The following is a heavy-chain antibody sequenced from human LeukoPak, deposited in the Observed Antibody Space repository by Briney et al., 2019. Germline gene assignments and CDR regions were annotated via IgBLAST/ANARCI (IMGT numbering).Heavy chain of an antibody. CDR3: AGGGSRRYYGYFDL. D-gene: IGHD1-26*01. CDR2: IYYSGCT. J-gene: IGHJ2*01. V-gene: IGHV4-59*01. CDR1: GGSISSYY. Sequence: SETLSLTCTDSGGSISSYYWSWIRQPPGKGLEGIGYIYYSGCTNYNRSPMSRVTISVDTSKNQFSLMLSSVLAADTAVYYYAGGGSRRYYGYFDLWSRGTLVTVSS.